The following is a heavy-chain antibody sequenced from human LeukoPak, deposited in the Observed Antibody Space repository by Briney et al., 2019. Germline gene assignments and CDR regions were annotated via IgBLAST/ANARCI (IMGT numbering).Heavy chain of an antibody. CDR3: ATSDFYHSGRGGVSPSDH. D-gene: IGHD3-10*01. V-gene: IGHV3-7*01. J-gene: IGHJ4*02. CDR2: IIQDGGAT. CDR1: GFIFSSYC. Sequence: GGSLRLSCAASGFIFSSYCMTWVRQAPGKGLEWVAEIIQDGGATYYVDSVKGRFTISRDNDKRSTYLQMKSLRAEDTAMYYCATSDFYHSGRGGVSPSDHWGQGTLVTVSS.